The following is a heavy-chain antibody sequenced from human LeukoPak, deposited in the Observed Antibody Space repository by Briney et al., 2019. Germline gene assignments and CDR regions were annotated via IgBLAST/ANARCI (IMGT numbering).Heavy chain of an antibody. J-gene: IGHJ4*02. CDR1: GFTFSNHT. CDR2: ISSRSSNI. D-gene: IGHD7-27*01. Sequence: GGSLRLTCTASGFTFSNHTMNWVRQAPGKGLEWVSSISSRSSNIYYTRSVKGRFTISRDNAKNSLYLQMSSLRAEDTAVYYCAREELGMVYFDYWGQGTLVTVSS. V-gene: IGHV3-21*01. CDR3: AREELGMVYFDY.